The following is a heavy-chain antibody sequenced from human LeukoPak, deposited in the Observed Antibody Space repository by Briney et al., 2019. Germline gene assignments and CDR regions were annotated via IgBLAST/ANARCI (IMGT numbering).Heavy chain of an antibody. J-gene: IGHJ5*02. V-gene: IGHV3-23*01. CDR3: AKGSEYQLLYNWFDP. CDR1: GFTFSSYA. Sequence: GGSLRLSCAASGFTFSSYAMSWVRQAPGKGLEWVSAISGSGGSTYYADSVKGRFTISRDNSKNTLYLQMNSLGAEDTAVYYCAKGSEYQLLYNWFDPWGQGTLVTVSS. CDR2: ISGSGGST. D-gene: IGHD2-2*01.